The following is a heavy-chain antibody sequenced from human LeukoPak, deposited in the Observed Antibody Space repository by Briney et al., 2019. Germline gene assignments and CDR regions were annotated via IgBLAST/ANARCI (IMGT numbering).Heavy chain of an antibody. V-gene: IGHV3-53*01. CDR1: GFTVSSNY. D-gene: IGHD6-19*01. CDR3: ARGLSYAVAYGDY. Sequence: PGGPLRLSCAASGFTVSSNYMSWVRQAPGKGLEWVSVIYSGGSTYYADSVKGRFTISRDNSMNTLYLQMNSLRADDTAVYYCARGLSYAVAYGDYWGQGTLVTVSS. CDR2: IYSGGST. J-gene: IGHJ4*02.